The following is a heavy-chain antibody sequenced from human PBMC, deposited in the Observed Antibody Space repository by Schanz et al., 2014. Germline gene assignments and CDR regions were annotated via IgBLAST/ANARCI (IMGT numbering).Heavy chain of an antibody. V-gene: IGHV3-23*01. Sequence: EVQLLESGGTVVQPGGSLRVSCAASGFVFRTFAMYWVRQAPGKGLEWVSAITGSGSKTYYADSVKGRFTIARDNSKNTLFLQMDSLRVEDTAVYYCMAMGRNTSHYFDSWGPGALVTVSS. CDR1: GFVFRTFA. D-gene: IGHD1-1*01. J-gene: IGHJ4*02. CDR3: MAMGRNTSHYFDS. CDR2: ITGSGSKT.